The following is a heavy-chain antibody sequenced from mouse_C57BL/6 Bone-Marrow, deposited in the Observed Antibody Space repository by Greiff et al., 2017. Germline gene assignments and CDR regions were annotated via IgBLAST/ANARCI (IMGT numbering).Heavy chain of an antibody. CDR1: GYTFTDYY. J-gene: IGHJ3*01. CDR3: ARSGQLRLLVAY. Sequence: EVKLMESGPVLVKPGASVKMSCKASGYTFTDYYMNWVKQSHGKSLEWIGVINPYNGGTSYNQKFKGKATLTVDKSSSTAYMELNSLTSEDSAVYYCARSGQLRLLVAYWGQGTLVTVSA. CDR2: INPYNGGT. D-gene: IGHD3-2*02. V-gene: IGHV1-19*01.